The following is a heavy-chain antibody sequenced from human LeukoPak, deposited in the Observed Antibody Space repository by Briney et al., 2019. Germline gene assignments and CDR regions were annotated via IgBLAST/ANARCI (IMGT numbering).Heavy chain of an antibody. J-gene: IGHJ4*02. Sequence: GGSLRLSCAASGFTFSSYAMSWVRQAPGKGLVWVARINTDGRVTTYAESVKGRFTVSRDNAENTLYLEMNNLRPEDTAVYYCIRETHVGLHLEYWGQGTLATVTS. CDR2: INTDGRVT. D-gene: IGHD3-10*02. CDR3: IRETHVGLHLEY. CDR1: GFTFSSYA. V-gene: IGHV3-74*03.